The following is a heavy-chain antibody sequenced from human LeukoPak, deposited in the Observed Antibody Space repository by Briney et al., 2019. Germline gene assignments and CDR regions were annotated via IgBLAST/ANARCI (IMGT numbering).Heavy chain of an antibody. V-gene: IGHV3-30*02. Sequence: GGSLRLSCAASGFTFSSYAMSWVRQAPGKGPEWVAFIRYDGSNKYYADSVKGRFTISRDNSKNTLYLQMNSLRAEDTAVYYCAKPREKSGSYQYYFDYWGQGTLVTVSS. J-gene: IGHJ4*02. CDR1: GFTFSSYA. CDR2: IRYDGSNK. CDR3: AKPREKSGSYQYYFDY. D-gene: IGHD1-26*01.